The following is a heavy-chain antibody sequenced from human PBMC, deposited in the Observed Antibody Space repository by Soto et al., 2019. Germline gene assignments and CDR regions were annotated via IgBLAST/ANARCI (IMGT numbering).Heavy chain of an antibody. CDR3: ARGRTSSPTPGDY. V-gene: IGHV4-31*03. D-gene: IGHD2-2*01. CDR2: ITYSGST. J-gene: IGHJ4*02. CDR1: GGSISSGGYY. Sequence: HVQLQESGPGLVTPSQTLSLTCTVSGGSISSGGYYWSWIRQPTGKGLEWICHITYSGSTYYNPSLKSRVTISVDTSKLHASLKLSSVTAADTAVYYCARGRTSSPTPGDYGVQGTLVTFSS.